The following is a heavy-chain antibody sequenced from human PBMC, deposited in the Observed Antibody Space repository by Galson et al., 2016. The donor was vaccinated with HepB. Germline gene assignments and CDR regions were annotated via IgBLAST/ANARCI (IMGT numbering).Heavy chain of an antibody. CDR1: GFIFSVYT. Sequence: SLRLSCAASGFIFSVYTMNWVRQAPGKGLEWVSSIRPSSSDIYYADSVKGRFTISRDNAKNSLFLQMNSLRAEDTAVYSCARWAYQSGNYRALDYWGQGTLVTVSS. J-gene: IGHJ4*02. CDR3: ARWAYQSGNYRALDY. V-gene: IGHV3-21*04. CDR2: IRPSSSDI. D-gene: IGHD3-16*02.